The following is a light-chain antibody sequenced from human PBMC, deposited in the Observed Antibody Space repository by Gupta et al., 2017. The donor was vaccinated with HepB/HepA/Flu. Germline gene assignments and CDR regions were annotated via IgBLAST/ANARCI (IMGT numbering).Light chain of an antibody. J-gene: IGKJ5*01. V-gene: IGKV1-9*01. CDR3: QKVNSYPVT. CDR2: TAS. Sequence: DIQLTQSPSFLSASVGDRVTITCRASQGISSYLAWYQQRPGKAPNLLIYTASTLQSGVPSRFSGTGSETEFTLTISSLQPEDFATYYCQKVNSYPVTFGQGTRLEIK. CDR1: QGISSY.